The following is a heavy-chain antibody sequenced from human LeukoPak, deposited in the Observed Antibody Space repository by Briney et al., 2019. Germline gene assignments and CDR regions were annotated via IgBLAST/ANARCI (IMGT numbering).Heavy chain of an antibody. V-gene: IGHV4-39*07. J-gene: IGHJ6*03. CDR1: GGSVSSTGYY. D-gene: IGHD3-3*01. CDR3: ARHLIGLGRVVTNYYYYYMDV. CDR2: VYYSGST. Sequence: KTSETLSLTCTVSGGSVSSTGYYWGWIRQPPGKGLEWIGNVYYSGSTYSTPPLQTRLTISIDTSKNQFSLKLNSVTAADTAVYYCARHLIGLGRVVTNYYYYYMDVWGKGTTVTVSS.